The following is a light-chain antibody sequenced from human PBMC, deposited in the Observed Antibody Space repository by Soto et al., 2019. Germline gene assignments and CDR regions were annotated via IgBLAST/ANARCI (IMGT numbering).Light chain of an antibody. CDR1: QSISSY. J-gene: IGKJ1*01. CDR2: AAS. CDR3: QQSYSTPWE. Sequence: DIQMTQSPSPLSASVGDRVTITCRASQSISSYLNWYQQKPGKAPKLLIYAASSLQSRVPSRFSGSGSGTDSTLTISSLQPEDFATYYCQQSYSTPWELGQGNKVDI. V-gene: IGKV1-39*01.